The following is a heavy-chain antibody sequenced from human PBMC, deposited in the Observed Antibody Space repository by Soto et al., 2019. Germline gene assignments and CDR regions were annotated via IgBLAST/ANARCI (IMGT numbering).Heavy chain of an antibody. CDR1: GFTFSGSA. CDR3: TRLEAITNSDY. V-gene: IGHV3-73*01. J-gene: IGHJ4*02. CDR2: IRSKANSYAT. D-gene: IGHD5-12*01. Sequence: EVQLVESGGGLVQPGGSLKLSCAASGFTFSGSAMHWVRQASGKGLEWVGRIRSKANSYATAYAASVKGRFTISRDGSKNTAYLQMNSLKTEDTAVYYCTRLEAITNSDYWGQGTLVTVSS.